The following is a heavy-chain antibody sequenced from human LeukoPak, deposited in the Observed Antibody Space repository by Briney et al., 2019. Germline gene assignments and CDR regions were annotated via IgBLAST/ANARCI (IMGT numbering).Heavy chain of an antibody. CDR3: ARKLGDVGATNNSFDY. D-gene: IGHD1-26*01. V-gene: IGHV7-4-1*02. CDR2: INTNTGNP. J-gene: IGHJ4*02. CDR1: GYTFTRYT. Sequence: ASVKVSCKASGYTFTRYTMNWVREAPGQGVEWMGWINTNTGNPTYAQGFTGRFVFSLDTSVSTAYLQISSLKAEDTAVYYCARKLGDVGATNNSFDYWGQGTLVTVSS.